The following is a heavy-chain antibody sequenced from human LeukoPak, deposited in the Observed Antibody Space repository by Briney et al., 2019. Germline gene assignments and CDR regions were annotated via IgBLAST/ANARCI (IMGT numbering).Heavy chain of an antibody. J-gene: IGHJ5*02. CDR1: GGSFSGYY. Sequence: SETLSLTCAVSGGSFSGYYWSWIRQPPGKGLEWIGEINHSGSTNYNPSLKSRVTISVDTSKNQFSLKLSSVTAADTAVYYCARGTHSGWFDPWGQGTLVTVSS. D-gene: IGHD2-21*01. V-gene: IGHV4-34*01. CDR2: INHSGST. CDR3: ARGTHSGWFDP.